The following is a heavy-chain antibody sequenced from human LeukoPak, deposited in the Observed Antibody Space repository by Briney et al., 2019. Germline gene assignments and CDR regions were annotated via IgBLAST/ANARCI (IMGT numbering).Heavy chain of an antibody. J-gene: IGHJ6*03. V-gene: IGHV3-30*04. CDR3: VREHYFYHMDG. CDR1: GFTFNNYA. Sequence: LSGGSLRLPCVASGFTFNNYAMHWVRQAPGKGLEWVTFIQYDGSNKYDADSVKGRFTISRDNSKNTLYLQMNSLRAEDTAVYYCVREHYFYHMDGWGEGTTVTVSS. CDR2: IQYDGSNK.